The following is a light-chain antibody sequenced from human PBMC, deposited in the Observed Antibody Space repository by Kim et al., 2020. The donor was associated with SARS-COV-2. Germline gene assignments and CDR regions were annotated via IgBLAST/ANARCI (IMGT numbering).Light chain of an antibody. CDR3: QAWDSSTYV. CDR2: QDS. Sequence: SVFPGQTDSITCSGDKLGDKYACWYQQKPGPSPVLVIYQDSKRPSGIPERFSGSNTGNTATLTISGTQAMDEADYYCQAWDSSTYVFGTGTKVTVL. V-gene: IGLV3-1*01. J-gene: IGLJ1*01. CDR1: KLGDKY.